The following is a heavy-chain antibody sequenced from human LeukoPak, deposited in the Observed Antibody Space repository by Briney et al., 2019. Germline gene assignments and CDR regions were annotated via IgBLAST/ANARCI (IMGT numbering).Heavy chain of an antibody. CDR2: INPNSGGT. CDR3: ARDGESVPNAFDI. V-gene: IGHV1-2*02. CDR1: GYTFTSYY. D-gene: IGHD2-21*01. Sequence: ASVKVSCKASGYTFTSYYMHWVRQAPGQGLEWMGWINPNSGGTNYAQKFQGRVTMTRDTSISTAYMELSRLRSDDTAVYYCARDGESVPNAFDIWGQGTMATVSS. J-gene: IGHJ3*02.